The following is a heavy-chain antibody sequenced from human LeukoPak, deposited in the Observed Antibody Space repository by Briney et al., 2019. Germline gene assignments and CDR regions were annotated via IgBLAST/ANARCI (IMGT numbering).Heavy chain of an antibody. D-gene: IGHD3-22*01. CDR2: ISGDGGST. J-gene: IGHJ4*02. V-gene: IGHV3-43*02. CDR3: AKAGYYYDSSGYSLDY. Sequence: GGSLRLSCAASGFTFDDYAMHWVRQAPGKGLEWVSLISGDGGSTYYADSVKGRFTISRDNRKNSLYLQMNSLRTEDTALYYCAKAGYYYDSSGYSLDYWGQGTLVTVCS. CDR1: GFTFDDYA.